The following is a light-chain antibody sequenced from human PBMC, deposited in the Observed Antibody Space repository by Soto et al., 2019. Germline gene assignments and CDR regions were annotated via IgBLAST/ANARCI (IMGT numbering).Light chain of an antibody. CDR2: GAS. Sequence: EIVLTQSPGTLSLSPGERCTLSCRASQSVSSSYLAWYQQKHGQAPRXXIYGASSRATGIPDRFSVSGSGTDLTITISRLEPEDVEVYYGQQYGSSPWTFGQGTKVDIK. CDR1: QSVSSSY. V-gene: IGKV3-20*01. J-gene: IGKJ1*01. CDR3: QQYGSSPWT.